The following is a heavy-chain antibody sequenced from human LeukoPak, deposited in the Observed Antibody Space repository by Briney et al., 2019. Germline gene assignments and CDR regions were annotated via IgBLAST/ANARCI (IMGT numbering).Heavy chain of an antibody. D-gene: IGHD6-13*01. J-gene: IGHJ6*03. CDR3: ARVRGGAAAGTGYFFYYMDV. V-gene: IGHV3-48*01. CDR2: ISSSSSTI. CDR1: GFTFSSYS. Sequence: GGSLRLSCAASGFTFSSYSMNWVRQAPGKGLEWVSYISSSSSTIYYADSVKGRFTISRDNAKNSLYLQMNSLRAEDTAVYYCARVRGGAAAGTGYFFYYMDVWGKGTTVTVSS.